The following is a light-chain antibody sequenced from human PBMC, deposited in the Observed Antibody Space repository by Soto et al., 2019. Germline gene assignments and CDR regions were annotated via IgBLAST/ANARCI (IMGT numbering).Light chain of an antibody. CDR3: QQYGSSPLT. J-gene: IGKJ4*01. Sequence: EIVLTQSPGTLSLSPGERATLSCRASQSVISNYLAWYQQKPGQAPRLLIYGASTRVSGIPARFSGSGSGTNFTLTISRLEPEDFAVYFCQQYGSSPLTFGGGTKVEIK. V-gene: IGKV3-20*01. CDR1: QSVISNY. CDR2: GAS.